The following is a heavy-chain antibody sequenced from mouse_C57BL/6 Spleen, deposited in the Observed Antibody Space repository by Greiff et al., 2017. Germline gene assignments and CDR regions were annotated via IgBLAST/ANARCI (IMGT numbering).Heavy chain of an antibody. CDR1: GYTFTSYW. CDR2: IHPNSGST. V-gene: IGHV1-64*01. CDR3: ARDYYGSSHAMDY. Sequence: VKLQQPGAELVKPGASVKLSCKASGYTFTSYWMHWVKQRPGQGLEWIGMIHPNSGSTNYNEKFKSKATLTVDKSSSTAYMQLSSLTSEDSAVYYCARDYYGSSHAMDYWGQGTSVTVSS. D-gene: IGHD1-1*01. J-gene: IGHJ4*01.